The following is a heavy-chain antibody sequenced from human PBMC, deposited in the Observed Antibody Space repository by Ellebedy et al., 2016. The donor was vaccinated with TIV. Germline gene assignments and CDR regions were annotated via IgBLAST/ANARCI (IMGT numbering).Heavy chain of an antibody. D-gene: IGHD5-12*01. CDR3: ARFLVAVDAFDI. CDR1: GFTFSSYA. J-gene: IGHJ3*02. Sequence: GESLKISCAASGFTFSSYAMSWVRQAPGKGLEWVSTIRGSGGSTYYADSVKGRFTISRDNSKKMLYLQMNSLRDDDTAVYYCARFLVAVDAFDIWGQGTMVSVSS. V-gene: IGHV3-23*01. CDR2: IRGSGGST.